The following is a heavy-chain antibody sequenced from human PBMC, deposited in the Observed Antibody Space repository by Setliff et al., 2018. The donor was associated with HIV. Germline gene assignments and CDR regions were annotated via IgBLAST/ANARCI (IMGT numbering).Heavy chain of an antibody. CDR3: ARNRVPSSL. CDR1: NGSISSHY. V-gene: IGHV4-59*11. D-gene: IGHD3-10*01. J-gene: IGHJ4*02. CDR2: INHSGST. Sequence: PSETLSLTCTVSNGSISSHYWSWIRQPPGKGLEWIGEINHSGSTDYNPSLMSRVTISLDTPKNQFSLKLNSVIAADTAVYYCARNRVPSSLWGQGTLVTVSS.